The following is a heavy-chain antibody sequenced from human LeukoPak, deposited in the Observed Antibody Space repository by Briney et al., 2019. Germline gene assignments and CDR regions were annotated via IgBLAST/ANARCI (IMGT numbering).Heavy chain of an antibody. V-gene: IGHV1-24*01. CDR2: FDPEDGET. Sequence: ASVKVSCRVSGYTLTELSMHWVRQAPGKGLEWMGGFDPEDGETIYAQKFQGRVTMTEDTSTDTAYMELSSLRSEDTAVYYCARDADVTGTTGPWGQGTLVTVSS. CDR3: ARDADVTGTTGP. J-gene: IGHJ4*02. D-gene: IGHD1-7*01. CDR1: GYTLTELS.